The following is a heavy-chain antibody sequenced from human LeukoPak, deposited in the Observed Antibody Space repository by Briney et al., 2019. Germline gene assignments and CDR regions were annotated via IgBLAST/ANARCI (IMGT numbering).Heavy chain of an antibody. CDR3: ARAVSMQIWWETVFDP. V-gene: IGHV4-31*03. D-gene: IGHD1-26*01. Sequence: PSETLSLTCTVSGGSMTSGNYYWTWTRQRPGRGLEWIGHTFYTGSTYYNPSLKNRLSISVDTSKNQFSLNLTSVTAADTAVYFCARAVSMQIWWETVFDPWGQGTQVTVSS. J-gene: IGHJ5*02. CDR1: GGSMTSGNYY. CDR2: TFYTGST.